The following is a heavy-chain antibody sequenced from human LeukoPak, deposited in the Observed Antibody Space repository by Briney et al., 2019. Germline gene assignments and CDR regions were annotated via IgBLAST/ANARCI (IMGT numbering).Heavy chain of an antibody. D-gene: IGHD2-2*01. CDR1: GRTFSSYA. Sequence: ASVKVSCKASGRTFSSYAISWVRQAPGQGLEWMGGIIPIFGTANYAQKFQGRVTITADESTSTAYMELSSLRSEDTAVYYCARGNVVPATVGWFDPWGQGTLVTVSS. V-gene: IGHV1-69*13. CDR2: IIPIFGTA. J-gene: IGHJ5*02. CDR3: ARGNVVPATVGWFDP.